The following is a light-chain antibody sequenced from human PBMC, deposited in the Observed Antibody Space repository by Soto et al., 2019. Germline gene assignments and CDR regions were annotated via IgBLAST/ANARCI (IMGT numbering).Light chain of an antibody. CDR3: QQYGGSPIT. CDR2: GAS. CDR1: QSVSSNY. V-gene: IGKV3-20*01. J-gene: IGKJ5*01. Sequence: EIVLTQSPGTLSLSPGERDTLSCRASQSVSSNYLAWYHQKPGQIPRLLIYGASSRATGIPDRFSGSGSGADFTLTISRLEPEDFAVYYCQQYGGSPITFGQGTRLEIK.